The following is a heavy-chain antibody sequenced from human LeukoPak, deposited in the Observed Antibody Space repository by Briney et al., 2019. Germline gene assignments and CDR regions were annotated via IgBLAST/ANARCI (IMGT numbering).Heavy chain of an antibody. CDR3: ARDHYWLEYCTNGVCQDTFDI. CDR2: ISFDGRNA. CDR1: GLTFSSYA. D-gene: IGHD2-8*01. V-gene: IGHV3-30*04. Sequence: PGRSLRLSCAASGLTFSSYAMHWVRQAPGKGLEWVAVISFDGRNAYYADSVRGRFTISRDNSRDTVYLQVNGLRPEDTAVYYCARDHYWLEYCTNGVCQDTFDIWGQGTMVTVSS. J-gene: IGHJ3*02.